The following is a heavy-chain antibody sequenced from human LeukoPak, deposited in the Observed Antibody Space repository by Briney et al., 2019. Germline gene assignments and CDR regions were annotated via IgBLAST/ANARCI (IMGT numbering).Heavy chain of an antibody. CDR2: IWYDGSNK. Sequence: GRSLRLSCAASGFTFSSYGMHWVRQAPGKGLEWVAVIWYDGSNKYYADSVKGRFTISRDNSKNTLYLQMNSLRAEDTAVYYCANGLVVPAARLEYYFYYWGQGTLVTVSS. CDR1: GFTFSSYG. V-gene: IGHV3-33*06. CDR3: ANGLVVPAARLEYYFYY. J-gene: IGHJ4*02. D-gene: IGHD2-2*01.